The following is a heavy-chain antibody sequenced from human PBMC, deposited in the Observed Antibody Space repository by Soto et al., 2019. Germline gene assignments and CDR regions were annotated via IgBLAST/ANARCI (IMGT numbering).Heavy chain of an antibody. J-gene: IGHJ6*02. D-gene: IGHD3-10*01. V-gene: IGHV3-53*01. CDR1: GFTVSSNY. CDR3: ARDYPMVRGKAGYYYYGMDV. Sequence: GGSLRLSCAASGFTVSSNYMSWVRQAPGKGLEWVSVIYSGGSTYYADSVKGRFTISRDNSKNTLYLQMNSLRAEDTAVYYCARDYPMVRGKAGYYYYGMDVWGQGTTVTVSS. CDR2: IYSGGST.